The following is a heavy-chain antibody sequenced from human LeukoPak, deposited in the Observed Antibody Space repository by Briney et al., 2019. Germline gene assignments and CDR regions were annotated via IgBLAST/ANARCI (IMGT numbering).Heavy chain of an antibody. CDR2: INHRGST. CDR1: GGSFSGYC. Sequence: SETLSLTCAASGGSFSGYCWSWIRQPPGKGLEWIGEINHRGSTNNNPSLKSRVTTSVDTSKTQFSLKLSSVAAADTAVCYCASRGRAGGLDYWGRGTLVTVSS. J-gene: IGHJ4*02. D-gene: IGHD3-10*01. V-gene: IGHV4-34*01. CDR3: ASRGRAGGLDY.